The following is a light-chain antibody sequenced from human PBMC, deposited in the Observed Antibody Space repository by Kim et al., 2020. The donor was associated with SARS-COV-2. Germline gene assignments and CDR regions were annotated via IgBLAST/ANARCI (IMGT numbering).Light chain of an antibody. CDR3: QQYGRSPSYT. J-gene: IGKJ2*01. CDR1: QTLTSSY. Sequence: SPGERATLSCRASQTLTSSYLAWYQQKPGQAPRLLIYGTSTRATGIADRFSGSGCGTDFTLTISRLESEDSAVYYCQQYGRSPSYTFGEGTKLEI. V-gene: IGKV3-20*01. CDR2: GTS.